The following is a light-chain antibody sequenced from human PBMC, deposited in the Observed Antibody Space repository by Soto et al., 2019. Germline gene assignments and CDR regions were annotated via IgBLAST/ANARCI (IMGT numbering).Light chain of an antibody. V-gene: IGKV3-15*01. J-gene: IGKJ1*01. CDR3: QQYDEWPLT. CDR2: AVS. CDR1: QSVSSN. Sequence: DIMMTQSPGTLSASPGERATLSCRASQSVSSNLAWYQQKPGQAPRLLIYAVSTRATGIPARFSGSGSGTEFTLTISSLQSEDFAVYYCQQYDEWPLTFGQGTKVEIK.